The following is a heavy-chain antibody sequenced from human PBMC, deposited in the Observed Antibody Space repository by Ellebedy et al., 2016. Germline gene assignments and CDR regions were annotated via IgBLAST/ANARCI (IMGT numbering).Heavy chain of an antibody. Sequence: GESLKISCAASGFTFSYYSMSWVRQAPGKGLEWVSYISSSSTTRYYVDSVKGRFTISRDNARDSLSLQMNSLRAEDTAVYYCARDISLRDPGGFDFWGQGTLVTVSS. CDR3: ARDISLRDPGGFDF. CDR2: ISSSSTTR. J-gene: IGHJ4*02. D-gene: IGHD1-14*01. V-gene: IGHV3-48*04. CDR1: GFTFSYYS.